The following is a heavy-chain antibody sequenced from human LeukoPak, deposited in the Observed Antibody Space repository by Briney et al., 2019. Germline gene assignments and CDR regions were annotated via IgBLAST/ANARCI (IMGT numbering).Heavy chain of an antibody. D-gene: IGHD3-22*01. CDR2: ISQDGSEK. CDR1: GFTFNNYW. J-gene: IGHJ4*02. V-gene: IGHV3-7*01. CDR3: ARAVGSSGCDY. Sequence: GGSLRLSCAAPGFTFNNYWLTWVRHAPGKGLEWVAKISQDGSEKYYVDSVKGRFTISRDSGKNSLYLQMNSLRVEDTAVYYCARAVGSSGCDYWGQGTLVTVSS.